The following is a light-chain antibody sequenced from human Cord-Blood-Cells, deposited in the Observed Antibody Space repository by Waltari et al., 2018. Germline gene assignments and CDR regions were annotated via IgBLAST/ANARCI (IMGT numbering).Light chain of an antibody. CDR2: EGS. V-gene: IGLV2-23*01. J-gene: IGLJ2*01. Sequence: QPALPHPASVSGSPGQSITTSCTGTSSDVGSYHLVSWYQQHPGKAPKPRIYEGSMRPSVVSNRFSGSKSGNTASLTISGLQAEDEADYYCCSYAGSSGVVFGGGTKLTVL. CDR3: CSYAGSSGVV. CDR1: SSDVGSYHL.